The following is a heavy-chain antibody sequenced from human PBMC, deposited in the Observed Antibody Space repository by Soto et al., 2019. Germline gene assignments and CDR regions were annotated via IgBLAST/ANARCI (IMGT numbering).Heavy chain of an antibody. CDR1: GFTFTSSA. J-gene: IGHJ6*02. Sequence: SVKVSCKASGFTFTSSAVQWVRQARGQRLEWIGWIVVGSGNTNYAQKFQERVTITRDMSTSTAYMELSSLRSEDTAVYYCASDPRNYYGMDVWGQGTTVTVSS. CDR2: IVVGSGNT. CDR3: ASDPRNYYGMDV. V-gene: IGHV1-58*01.